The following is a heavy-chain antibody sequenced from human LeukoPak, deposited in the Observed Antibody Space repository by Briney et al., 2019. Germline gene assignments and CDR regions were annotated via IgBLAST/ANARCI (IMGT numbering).Heavy chain of an antibody. CDR2: IYHSGST. J-gene: IGHJ6*02. CDR3: ARETISYYGMDV. V-gene: IGHV4-30-2*01. CDR1: GGSISSGGYS. Sequence: SQTLSLTCAVSGGSISSGGYSWSWIRQPPGKGLEWIGYIYHSGSTYYNPSLKSRVTISVDRSKNQFSLKLSSVTAADTAVYYCARETISYYGMDVWGQGTTVTVSS. D-gene: IGHD3-9*01.